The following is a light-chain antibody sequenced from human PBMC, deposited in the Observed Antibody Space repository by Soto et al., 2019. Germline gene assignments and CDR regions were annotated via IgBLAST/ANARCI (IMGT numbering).Light chain of an antibody. Sequence: DIQMKKSPSTLSASVGDRVTITCRASQSISSWLAWYQQKPGRAPKLLIYDASNLEAGVPPRFSGRGSGTQFTLTISSLQPDDFATYYCQHYATYPYAFGQGTKEDIK. CDR3: QHYATYPYA. CDR2: DAS. J-gene: IGKJ2*01. CDR1: QSISSW. V-gene: IGKV1-5*01.